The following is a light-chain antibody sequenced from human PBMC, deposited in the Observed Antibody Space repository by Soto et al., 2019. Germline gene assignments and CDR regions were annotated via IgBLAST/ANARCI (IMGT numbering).Light chain of an antibody. V-gene: IGKV4-1*01. J-gene: IGKJ1*01. CDR2: WAS. CDR3: QHYYSSWT. CDR1: QNNKNY. Sequence: DIVMTQSPDSLAVSLGERATINCKSSQNNKNYLAWYQQKAGQPPKLIIDWASTRASGVPDRFSGSGSGTDFMLTISSLQAEDVAVYYCQHYYSSWTFGQGTKVEIK.